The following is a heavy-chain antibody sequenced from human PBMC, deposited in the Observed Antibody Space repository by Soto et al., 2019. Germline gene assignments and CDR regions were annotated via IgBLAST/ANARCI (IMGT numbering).Heavy chain of an antibody. CDR1: GFTFSDYY. Sequence: PGGSLRLSCAASGFTFSDYYMSWIRQAPGKGLEWVSYISSSGTTIFHADSLRGRFTISRDNAKKSLYLQMNSLRGEDTAVYYCAREPSNWNYCFDYWGQGTLVTVSS. D-gene: IGHD1-7*01. CDR3: AREPSNWNYCFDY. V-gene: IGHV3-11*01. J-gene: IGHJ4*02. CDR2: ISSSGTTI.